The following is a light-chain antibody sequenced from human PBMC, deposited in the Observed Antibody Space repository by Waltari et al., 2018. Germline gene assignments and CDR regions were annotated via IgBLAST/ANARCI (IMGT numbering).Light chain of an antibody. Sequence: EIVLTQSPGTLSLSPGERATLSCRASQIVGRYLAWYQQKPGQAHRLLIYDASTRATGIPDRFSGSGSGTDFSLTISRLESEDFAVYYCQKYVNLPATFGQGTKVEIK. CDR3: QKYVNLPAT. V-gene: IGKV3-20*01. CDR1: QIVGRY. J-gene: IGKJ1*01. CDR2: DAS.